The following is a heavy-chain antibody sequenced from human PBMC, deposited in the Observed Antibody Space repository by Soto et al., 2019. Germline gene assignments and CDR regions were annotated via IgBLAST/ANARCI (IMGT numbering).Heavy chain of an antibody. J-gene: IGHJ4*02. CDR2: IDPSDSYT. CDR1: GYSFTSYW. D-gene: IGHD2-21*02. V-gene: IGHV5-10-1*01. Sequence: GESLNISCKGSGYSFTSYWISWVRQMPGKGLEWMGRIDPSDSYTNYSPSFQGHVTISADKSISTAYLQWSSLKASDTAMYYCARHEGRIVVVTAIRRLEEFDYWGQGTLVTSPQ. CDR3: ARHEGRIVVVTAIRRLEEFDY.